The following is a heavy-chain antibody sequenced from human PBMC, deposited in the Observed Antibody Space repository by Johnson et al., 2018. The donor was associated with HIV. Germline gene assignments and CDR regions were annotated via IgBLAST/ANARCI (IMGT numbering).Heavy chain of an antibody. Sequence: VQLVESGGGLVKPGGSLRLSCAASGFTFSNAWMSWVRQAPGKGLEWVGRIKSKTDGGTTDYAAPVKGRFTISRDNAKKSLYLQMNSLRVEDTAVYYCARDSTPWGGDYVGYGFDIWGQGTMVTVSS. CDR3: ARDSTPWGGDYVGYGFDI. CDR2: IKSKTDGGTT. V-gene: IGHV3-15*01. J-gene: IGHJ3*02. D-gene: IGHD4-17*01. CDR1: GFTFSNAW.